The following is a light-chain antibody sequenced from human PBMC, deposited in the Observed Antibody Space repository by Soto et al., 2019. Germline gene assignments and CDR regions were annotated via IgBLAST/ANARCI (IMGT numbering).Light chain of an antibody. CDR3: QQRYNWPNT. J-gene: IGKJ2*01. Sequence: EIVLTQSPATLSLSPGERATLSSRTSQSVGTYLAWYQHNPGQAPRLLIYDASNRATAIPAKFSGSGSGTDFTLTISSPEPEDFAVYYCQQRYNWPNTFGQGTKLEIK. CDR2: DAS. V-gene: IGKV3-11*01. CDR1: QSVGTY.